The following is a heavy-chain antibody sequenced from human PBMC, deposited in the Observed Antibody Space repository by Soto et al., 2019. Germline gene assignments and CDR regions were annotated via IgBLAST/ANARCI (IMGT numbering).Heavy chain of an antibody. CDR3: ARENGVAVATILYYFDY. Sequence: GASVKVSCKAPGGTFKNSGISWVRQAPGQGLEWMGGIIPVFGTTNYAQKSQGRLTITADDFTSTVYMELSRLRYEDTAVYYCARENGVAVATILYYFDYWGPGTLVTVSS. J-gene: IGHJ4*02. CDR1: GGTFKNSG. CDR2: IIPVFGTT. D-gene: IGHD5-12*01. V-gene: IGHV1-69*13.